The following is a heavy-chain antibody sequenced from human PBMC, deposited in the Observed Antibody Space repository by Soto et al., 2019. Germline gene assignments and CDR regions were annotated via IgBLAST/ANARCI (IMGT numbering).Heavy chain of an antibody. D-gene: IGHD3-22*01. J-gene: IGHJ5*02. Sequence: GGSLRLSCAASGFTFSSYGMHWVRQAPGKGLEWVAVIWYDGSNKYYADSVKGRFTISRDNSKNTLYLQMNSLRAEDTAVYYCARHNYYDSSGYYPRDNWFDPWGQGTLVTVSS. V-gene: IGHV3-33*01. CDR1: GFTFSSYG. CDR2: IWYDGSNK. CDR3: ARHNYYDSSGYYPRDNWFDP.